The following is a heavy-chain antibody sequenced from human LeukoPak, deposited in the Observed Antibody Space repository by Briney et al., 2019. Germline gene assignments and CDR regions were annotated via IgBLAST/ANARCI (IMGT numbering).Heavy chain of an antibody. CDR2: IYPGDSDV. CDR3: ARIPSCDFWGGCLCEYLGY. D-gene: IGHD3-3*01. CDR1: GYSFTTYW. J-gene: IGHJ4*02. V-gene: IGHV5-51*01. Sequence: GESLKISCQAFGYSFTTYWIGWVRQMPGKGLECMGIIYPGDSDVRYSPSLQGQVTISADKSISTAYLQWSSLKASDTAMYYCARIPSCDFWGGCLCEYLGYGGRGTVVTVSS.